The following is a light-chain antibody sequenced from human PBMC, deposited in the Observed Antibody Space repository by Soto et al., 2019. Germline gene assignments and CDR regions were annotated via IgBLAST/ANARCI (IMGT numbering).Light chain of an antibody. CDR2: DAS. Sequence: GDRVPIPCRASQSIRSSLAWYQQHPGKAPKLLIFDASRLEVGVPSRFSGSGSGTEFTLSISSLQPDDFVTYDCQQYRTFGQVSKV. CDR3: QQYRT. J-gene: IGKJ1*01. CDR1: QSIRSS. V-gene: IGKV1-5*01.